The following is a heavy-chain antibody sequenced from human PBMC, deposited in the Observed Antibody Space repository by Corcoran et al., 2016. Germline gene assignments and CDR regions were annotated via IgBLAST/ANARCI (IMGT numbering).Heavy chain of an antibody. V-gene: IGHV3-7*01. CDR3: ATDSGSYVRTTGGYFDY. D-gene: IGHD1-26*01. CDR2: IKQDGSEK. Sequence: EVQLVESGGGLVQPGGSLRLSCAASGFTFSSYWMSWVRQAPGKGLEWVANIKQDGSEKYYVDSVKGRFTISRDNAKNSLSLQMNSLRAEETAVYYCATDSGSYVRTTGGYFDYWGQGTLVTVSS. J-gene: IGHJ4*02. CDR1: GFTFSSYW.